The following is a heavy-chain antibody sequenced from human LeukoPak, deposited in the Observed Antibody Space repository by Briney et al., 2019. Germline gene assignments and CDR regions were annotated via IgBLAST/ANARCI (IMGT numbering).Heavy chain of an antibody. Sequence: SETLSLTCTGSGVSIRSYFWSWIRQPPGKGLEWIGYVYRSGSTSYNPSLKSRPTTTVETTKNHFSLKMNSVAAAETAIYYCARDHEYSSSGDAFDFWGQGTMVTVSS. CDR1: GVSIRSYF. V-gene: IGHV4-59*12. J-gene: IGHJ3*01. CDR3: ARDHEYSSSGDAFDF. CDR2: VYRSGST. D-gene: IGHD6-6*01.